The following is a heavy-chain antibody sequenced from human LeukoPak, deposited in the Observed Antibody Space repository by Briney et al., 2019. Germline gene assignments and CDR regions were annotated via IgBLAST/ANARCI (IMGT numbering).Heavy chain of an antibody. CDR3: ARDWAQETYYYGSGSFDY. V-gene: IGHV3-74*01. CDR1: GFTFSSYW. CDR2: INTDGSST. D-gene: IGHD3-10*01. J-gene: IGHJ4*02. Sequence: PGGSLRLSCAASGFTFSSYWMHWVRQAPGKGLVWVSRINTDGSSTSYADSVKGRFTISRDNAKNTLYLQMNSLRAEDTAVYYCARDWAQETYYYGSGSFDYWGQGTLVTVSS.